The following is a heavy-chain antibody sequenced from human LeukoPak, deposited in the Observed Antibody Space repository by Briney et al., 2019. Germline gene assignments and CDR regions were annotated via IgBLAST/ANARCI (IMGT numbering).Heavy chain of an antibody. CDR1: GFTFSSYW. CDR2: INTDGSST. CDR3: ARDTHDNSGYYYGPFDY. Sequence: GGSLRLSCAASGFTFSSYWMHWVRQAPGKGLVWVSRINTDGSSTSYADSVKGRFTISRDNAKNTLYLQMNSPRAEDTAVYYCARDTHDNSGYYYGPFDYWGQGTLVTVSS. V-gene: IGHV3-74*01. J-gene: IGHJ4*02. D-gene: IGHD3-22*01.